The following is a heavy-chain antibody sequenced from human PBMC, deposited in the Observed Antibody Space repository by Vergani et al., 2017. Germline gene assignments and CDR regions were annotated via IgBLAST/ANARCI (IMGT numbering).Heavy chain of an antibody. CDR3: AGDGGSGVDVPAAIRYCYYYMDV. J-gene: IGHJ6*03. CDR2: ILPRFGTP. CDR1: GYTFTGYY. Sequence: QVQLVQSGAEVKKPGASVKVSCKASGYTFTGYYMHWVRQAPGQGLEWMGGILPRFGTPTYAQMLQGRVTITANESTTRAYMELTSLTSEDSAIYYCAGDGGSGVDVPAAIRYCYYYMDVWGEGTTVTVSS. V-gene: IGHV1-69*01. D-gene: IGHD2-21*02.